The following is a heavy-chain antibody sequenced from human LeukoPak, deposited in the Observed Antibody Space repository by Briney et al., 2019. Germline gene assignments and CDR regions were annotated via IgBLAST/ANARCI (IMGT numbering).Heavy chain of an antibody. CDR1: GFNFSRND. D-gene: IGHD1-26*01. Sequence: PGVSLRLSCAAFGFNFSRNDLNWVRQAPGKGLEGVAGISCCDGRTHYGDSVKGRFTISRDNAHDTLYLHMNSLRGEDTAVYFCAKDMHGKTYFDYWGQGSLVTVSS. V-gene: IGHV3-23*01. CDR2: ISCCDGRT. CDR3: AKDMHGKTYFDY. J-gene: IGHJ4*02.